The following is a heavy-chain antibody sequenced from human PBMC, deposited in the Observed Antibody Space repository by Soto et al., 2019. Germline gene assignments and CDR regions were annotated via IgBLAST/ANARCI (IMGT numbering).Heavy chain of an antibody. V-gene: IGHV3-33*01. CDR1: GLPFNRNG. CDR2: IWYDGSKE. CDR3: ARDRSAGNYFYYGMDV. D-gene: IGHD1-1*01. J-gene: IGHJ6*02. Sequence: GSLRLSCAASGLPFNRNGMHWVRQAPGKGLEWVAVIWYDGSKEYYSDSVKGRFTISRDNSKNMLYLQMNSVRVEDTAVYFCARDRSAGNYFYYGMDVWGQGTTATVSS.